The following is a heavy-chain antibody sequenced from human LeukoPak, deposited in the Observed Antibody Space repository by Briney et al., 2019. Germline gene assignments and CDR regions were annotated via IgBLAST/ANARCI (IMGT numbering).Heavy chain of an antibody. J-gene: IGHJ6*02. Sequence: SETLSLTCAVSVVSISSGNWWSWVRQSPGKGLEWIGEIYHNGTANYNPSLKSRVTISADRFTNHFSLKLTSVTAADTAVYYCATAPILRGEGGEHFKYGMDVWGQGTTVSVSS. D-gene: IGHD2-2*02. CDR2: IYHNGTA. CDR1: VVSISSGNW. V-gene: IGHV4-4*02. CDR3: ATAPILRGEGGEHFKYGMDV.